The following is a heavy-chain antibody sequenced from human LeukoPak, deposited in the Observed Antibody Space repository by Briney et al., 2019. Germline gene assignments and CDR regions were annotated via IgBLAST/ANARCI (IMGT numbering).Heavy chain of an antibody. CDR3: ARETHYYDSSGYYPYMDV. J-gene: IGHJ6*03. CDR1: GYSISSGYY. D-gene: IGHD3-22*01. CDR2: IYHSGST. V-gene: IGHV4-38-2*02. Sequence: KASETLSLTCAVSGYSISSGYYWGWIRQPPGKGLEWIGSIYHSGSTYYNPSLKSRVTISVETSKNQFSLKLSSVTAADTAVYYCARETHYYDSSGYYPYMDVWGKGTTVTVSS.